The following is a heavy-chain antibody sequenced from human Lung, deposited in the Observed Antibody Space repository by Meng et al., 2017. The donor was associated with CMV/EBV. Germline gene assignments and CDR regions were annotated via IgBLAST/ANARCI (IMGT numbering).Heavy chain of an antibody. CDR2: ITKEGTT. CDR1: GFTFSDFA. Sequence: EVPFLESGGGLVQPGGSLGLSCAASGFTFSDFALTRVRQVPGQGLEWVSIITKEGTTYYAESVKGRFSITRDNFKNTVYVDMKTLRAEDTALYYCAMGPDAYAWGQGTLVTVSS. CDR3: AMGPDAYA. J-gene: IGHJ5*02. V-gene: IGHV3-23*01. D-gene: IGHD3-16*01.